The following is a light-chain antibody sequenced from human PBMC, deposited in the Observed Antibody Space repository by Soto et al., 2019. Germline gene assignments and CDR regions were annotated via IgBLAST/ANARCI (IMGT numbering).Light chain of an antibody. CDR3: MQSRLTWT. Sequence: DIVMTQSPLSLPVTPGEPASISCRSSQSLLHSNGYTYLDWYLQRPGQSPQLLIYLGSYRASGVPDRFSGSGSGTDFTLKISRVEAGDVGVYYCMQSRLTWTFGQGT. J-gene: IGKJ1*01. CDR1: QSLLHSNGYTY. CDR2: LGS. V-gene: IGKV2-28*01.